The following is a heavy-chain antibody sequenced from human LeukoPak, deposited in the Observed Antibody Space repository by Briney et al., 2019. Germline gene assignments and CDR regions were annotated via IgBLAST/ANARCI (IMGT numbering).Heavy chain of an antibody. J-gene: IGHJ3*02. CDR1: GGSISSYH. Sequence: SETLSLTCTVSGGSISSYHWSWIRQPPGKGLEWIGYIYYSGSTNYNPSLKSRVTISVDTSKNQFSLKLSSVTAADTAVYYCASEGTVTTLSVGAFDIWGQGTMVTVSS. V-gene: IGHV4-59*12. CDR2: IYYSGST. D-gene: IGHD4-17*01. CDR3: ASEGTVTTLSVGAFDI.